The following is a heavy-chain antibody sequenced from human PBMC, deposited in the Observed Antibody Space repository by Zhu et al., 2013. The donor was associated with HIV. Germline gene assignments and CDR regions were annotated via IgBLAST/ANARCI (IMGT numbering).Heavy chain of an antibody. CDR1: GYTFTGYY. V-gene: IGHV1-18*04. D-gene: IGHD3-9*01. Sequence: QVQLVQSGXEVKKPGASVKVSCKASGYTFTGYYMHWVRQAPGQGLEWMGWISAYNGNTNYAQKLQGRVTMTTDTSTSTAYMELRSLRSDDTAVYYCARDGPNYDILTGYWGYWGQGTLVTVSS. J-gene: IGHJ4*02. CDR3: ARDGPNYDILTGYWGY. CDR2: ISAYNGNT.